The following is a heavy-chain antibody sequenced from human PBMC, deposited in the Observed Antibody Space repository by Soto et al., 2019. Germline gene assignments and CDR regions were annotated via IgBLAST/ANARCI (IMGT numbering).Heavy chain of an antibody. V-gene: IGHV3-23*01. D-gene: IGHD3-3*01. CDR1: GFTFSSYA. Sequence: GGSLRLSCAASGFTFSSYAMSWVRQAPGKGLEWVSAISGSGGSTYYADSVKGRFTISRDNSKNTLYLQMNSLRAEDTAVYYCAKRTYYDFWSGSGNGFDYWGQGTLVTVS. CDR3: AKRTYYDFWSGSGNGFDY. J-gene: IGHJ4*02. CDR2: ISGSGGST.